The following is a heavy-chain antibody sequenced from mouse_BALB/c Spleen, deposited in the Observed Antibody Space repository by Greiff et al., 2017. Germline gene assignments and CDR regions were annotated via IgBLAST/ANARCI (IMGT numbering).Heavy chain of an antibody. CDR2: IYPGNSDT. CDR1: GYTFTSYW. D-gene: IGHD1-2*01. J-gene: IGHJ4*01. V-gene: IGHV1-5*01. CDR3: TRGGSLLRLRYYAMDY. Sequence: EVKLQESGTVLARPGASVKMSCKASGYTFTSYWMHWVKQRPGQGLEWIGAIYPGNSDTSYNQKFKGKAKLTAVTSTSTAYMELSSLTNEDSAVYYCTRGGSLLRLRYYAMDYWGQGTSVTVSS.